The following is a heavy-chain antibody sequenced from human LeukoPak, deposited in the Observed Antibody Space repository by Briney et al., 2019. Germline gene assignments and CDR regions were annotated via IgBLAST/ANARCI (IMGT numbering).Heavy chain of an antibody. J-gene: IGHJ4*02. V-gene: IGHV3-30*18. CDR1: GFTFTSHA. CDR3: AKDGATMGYYFDY. CDR2: ISYDGGDS. Sequence: PGRSLRLSCAASGFTFTSHAMHWVRQAPGKGLEWVAVISYDGGDSVYAESVKGRFTISRDNSKNTLYLQMNSLRTEDTAVYYCAKDGATMGYYFDYWGQGTLVTVSS. D-gene: IGHD5-12*01.